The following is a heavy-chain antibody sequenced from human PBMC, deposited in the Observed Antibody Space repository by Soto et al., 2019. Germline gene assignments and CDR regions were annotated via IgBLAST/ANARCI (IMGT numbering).Heavy chain of an antibody. J-gene: IGHJ6*03. CDR2: IGTAGDT. Sequence: GGSLRLSCAASGFTFSSYDMHWVRQATGKGLEWVSAIGTAGDTYYPGSVKGRFTISRENAKNSLYLQMNSLRAGDTAVYYCARGGLGRYYYYYMDVWGKGTTVTVSS. V-gene: IGHV3-13*01. CDR1: GFTFSSYD. D-gene: IGHD7-27*01. CDR3: ARGGLGRYYYYYMDV.